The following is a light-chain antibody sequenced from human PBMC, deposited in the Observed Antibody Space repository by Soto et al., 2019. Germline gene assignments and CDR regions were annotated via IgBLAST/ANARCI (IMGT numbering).Light chain of an antibody. J-gene: IGKJ4*01. Sequence: EIVMTQSPATLPVSPGERATLSCRASQSVSSSLAWYQRKPGQAPRLLIYGASTRATGIPARFSGSGSGTEFTLTISSLQSEDFAVYYCQQYNNWPPLTFGGGTKVEI. CDR2: GAS. CDR1: QSVSSS. V-gene: IGKV3-15*01. CDR3: QQYNNWPPLT.